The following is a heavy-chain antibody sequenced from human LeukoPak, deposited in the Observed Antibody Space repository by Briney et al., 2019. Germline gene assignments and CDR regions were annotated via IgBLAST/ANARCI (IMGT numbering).Heavy chain of an antibody. CDR1: GFTFSSYW. V-gene: IGHV3-74*01. CDR3: ARDFTSGRFDP. D-gene: IGHD3-16*01. J-gene: IGHJ5*02. CDR2: ISSDGSDS. Sequence: GGSLRLSCAASGFTFSSYWMHWVRQAPGKELVWVSRISSDGSDSIYADSVKGRFTISRDNAKNTLYLLMNSLRAEDTAVYYCARDFTSGRFDPWGQGTLVTVSS.